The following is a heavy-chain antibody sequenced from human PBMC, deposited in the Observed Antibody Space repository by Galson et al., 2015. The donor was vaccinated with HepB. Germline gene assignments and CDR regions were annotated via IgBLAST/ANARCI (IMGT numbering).Heavy chain of an antibody. CDR2: MNPNSGNT. CDR3: ARGPSIFGVVSYYYHYMDV. J-gene: IGHJ6*03. Sequence: VKVSCKASGYTFTSYDINWVRQATGQGLEWMGWMNPNSGNTGYAQKFQGRVTMTRNTSISTAYMELSSLRSEDTAVYYCARGPSIFGVVSYYYHYMDVWGKGTTVTVSS. D-gene: IGHD3-3*01. V-gene: IGHV1-8*01. CDR1: GYTFTSYD.